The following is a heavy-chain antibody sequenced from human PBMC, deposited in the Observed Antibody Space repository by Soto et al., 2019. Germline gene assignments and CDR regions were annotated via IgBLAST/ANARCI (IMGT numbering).Heavy chain of an antibody. CDR3: AAPSMVRGVILAAY. J-gene: IGHJ4*02. V-gene: IGHV1-58*01. D-gene: IGHD3-10*01. CDR1: GFTFTSSA. Sequence: GASVKVSCKACGFTFTSSAVQWVRQARGQRLEWIGWIVVGSGNTNYAQKFQERVTITRDMSTSTAYMELSSLRSEDTAVYYCAAPSMVRGVILAAYRAQRTLIPGS. CDR2: IVVGSGNT.